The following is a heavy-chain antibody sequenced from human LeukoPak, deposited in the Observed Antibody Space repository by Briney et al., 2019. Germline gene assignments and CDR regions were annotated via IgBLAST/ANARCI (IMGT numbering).Heavy chain of an antibody. CDR1: GFTFSGYS. J-gene: IGHJ6*03. CDR2: ISSSSSYI. Sequence: GGSLRLSCAASGFTFSGYSMNWVRQAPGKGLEWVSSISSSSSYIYYADSVKGRFTISRDNAKNSLYLQMNSLRAEDTAVYYCARYSGQITMVRGVLNYYYYMDVWGKGTTVTISS. CDR3: ARYSGQITMVRGVLNYYYYMDV. V-gene: IGHV3-21*01. D-gene: IGHD3-10*01.